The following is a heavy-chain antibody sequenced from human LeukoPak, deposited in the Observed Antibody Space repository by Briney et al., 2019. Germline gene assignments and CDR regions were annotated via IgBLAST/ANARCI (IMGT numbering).Heavy chain of an antibody. D-gene: IGHD2-15*01. CDR1: GGSLSSGDYY. J-gene: IGHJ5*02. V-gene: IGHV4-61*08. Sequence: SETVSLICSFSGGSLSSGDYYWSWIRQPPGKGPQWIGYINYSGRTNYNPSLRNRLTISVDAPRNQFSLKLTSLTAADTAVYYCARAPLWRCTGGRWNRWFDPWGEGWSASP. CDR2: INYSGRT. CDR3: ARAPLWRCTGGRWNRWFDP.